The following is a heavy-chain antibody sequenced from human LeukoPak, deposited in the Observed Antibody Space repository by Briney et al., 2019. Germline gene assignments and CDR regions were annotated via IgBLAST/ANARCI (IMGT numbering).Heavy chain of an antibody. CDR1: GGSISGSY. J-gene: IGHJ4*02. CDR3: ARGSGAATNEAFDY. CDR2: IYSNEIT. Sequence: PSETLSLTCTVSGGSISGSYWTWVRQPAGKGLEWIGRIYSNEITNYNPSLKSRVTMSVDTSKNQFSLKLTSVTAADTAVYYWARGSGAATNEAFDYWGQGTLVTVSS. V-gene: IGHV4-4*07. D-gene: IGHD1-26*01.